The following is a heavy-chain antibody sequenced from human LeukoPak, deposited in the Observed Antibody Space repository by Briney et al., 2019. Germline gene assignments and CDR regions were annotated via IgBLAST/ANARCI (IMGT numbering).Heavy chain of an antibody. CDR1: GYTFTSYD. D-gene: IGHD4-11*01. Sequence: ASVKVSCKASGYTFTSYDINWVRQATGQGLEWMGWMNPNSGNTGYAQKFQGRVTMTRNTSISTAYMELSSLRSEDTAVCYCARGTVTAYYMDVWGKGTTVTVSS. CDR3: ARGTVTAYYMDV. CDR2: MNPNSGNT. J-gene: IGHJ6*03. V-gene: IGHV1-8*01.